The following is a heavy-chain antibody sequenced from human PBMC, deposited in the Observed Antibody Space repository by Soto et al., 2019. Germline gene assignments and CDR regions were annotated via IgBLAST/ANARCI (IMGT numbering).Heavy chain of an antibody. J-gene: IGHJ4*02. CDR3: ATVVVPGRFDQ. V-gene: IGHV4-39*01. D-gene: IGHD2-2*01. CDR2: IYYSGTT. Sequence: ETLSLTCTVSGGSIISTTYYWGWLRQTPGKGPEWIATIYYSGTTYYNPSLKSRVTISVDTSKNQFSLKLSSVTAADTAVYYCATVVVPGRFDQWGKGTLVTVSS. CDR1: GGSIISTTYY.